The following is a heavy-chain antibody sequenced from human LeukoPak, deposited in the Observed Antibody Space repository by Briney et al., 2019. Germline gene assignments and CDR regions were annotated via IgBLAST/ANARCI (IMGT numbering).Heavy chain of an antibody. V-gene: IGHV3-7*03. CDR1: GFTFSSYW. CDR3: AKGSEEIAASCFDY. CDR2: IKQDGSEK. D-gene: IGHD6-13*01. Sequence: GGSLRLSCAASGFTFSSYWMSWVRQAPGKGLEWVANIKQDGSEKYYVDSVKGRFTISRDNSKNTLYLQMNSLRAEDTAVYYCAKGSEEIAASCFDYWGQGTLVTVSS. J-gene: IGHJ4*02.